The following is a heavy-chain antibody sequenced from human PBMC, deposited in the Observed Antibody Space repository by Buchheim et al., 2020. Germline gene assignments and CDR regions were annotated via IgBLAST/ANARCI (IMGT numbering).Heavy chain of an antibody. J-gene: IGHJ4*02. Sequence: QLQLQESGSGLVKPSQTLSLTCAVSGGSISSGGYSWSWIRQPPGKGLEWIGYIYHSGSTYYNPSLKSRVTISVDRSKNQFSLKLSSVTAADTAVYYRASDHYYDSSGYYSGGFDYWGQGTL. CDR3: ASDHYYDSSGYYSGGFDY. V-gene: IGHV4-30-2*01. CDR2: IYHSGST. CDR1: GGSISSGGYS. D-gene: IGHD3-22*01.